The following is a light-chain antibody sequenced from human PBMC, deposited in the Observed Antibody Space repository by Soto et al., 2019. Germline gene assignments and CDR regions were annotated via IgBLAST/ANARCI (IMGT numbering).Light chain of an antibody. Sequence: DIVVTQSPGTLSLCPGERATLSCLASQSFSSSYLAWYQQKPGQAPRLLIYGASSRATGIPDRFSGSGSGTDFTLTISRLEPEQLAVYYCQQYSSSPPFTFGPGKKVDIK. CDR1: QSFSSSY. CDR2: GAS. V-gene: IGKV3-20*01. CDR3: QQYSSSPPFT. J-gene: IGKJ3*01.